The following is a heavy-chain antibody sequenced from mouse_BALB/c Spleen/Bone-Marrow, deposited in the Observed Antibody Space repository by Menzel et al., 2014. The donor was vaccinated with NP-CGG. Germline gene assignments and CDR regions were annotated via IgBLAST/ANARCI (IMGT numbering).Heavy chain of an antibody. Sequence: EVQVVESGAELVRSGASVKLSCTASGFNIKDYYMHWVKQRPEQSLEWIGWIDPENGDTEYAPKFQGKATMTADTSSDTAYLQLSSLTSEDTAVYYCNARYYYAMDYWGQGTSVTVSS. V-gene: IGHV14-4*02. CDR2: IDPENGDT. CDR3: NARYYYAMDY. J-gene: IGHJ4*01. CDR1: GFNIKDYY.